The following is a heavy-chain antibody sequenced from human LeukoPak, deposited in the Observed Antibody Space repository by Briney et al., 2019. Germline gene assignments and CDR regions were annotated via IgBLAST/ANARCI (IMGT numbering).Heavy chain of an antibody. V-gene: IGHV1-18*01. CDR3: ARLSRVAAAGTGFDY. D-gene: IGHD6-13*01. CDR2: ISAYNGNT. CDR1: GYTFASYG. J-gene: IGHJ4*02. Sequence: ATVKVSCKASGYTFASYGISWVRQAPGQGLEWMGWISAYNGNTNYAQTLQGRVTMTTDTSTSTAYMELRSLRSDHTAVYYCARLSRVAAAGTGFDYWGQGTLVTVSS.